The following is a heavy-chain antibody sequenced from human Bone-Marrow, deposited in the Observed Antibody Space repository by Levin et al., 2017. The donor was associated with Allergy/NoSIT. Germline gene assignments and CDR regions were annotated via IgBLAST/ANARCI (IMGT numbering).Heavy chain of an antibody. V-gene: IGHV3-53*01. J-gene: IGHJ6*02. CDR2: IYSGGST. Sequence: GGSLRLSCAASGFTVSSNYMSWVRQAPGKGLEWVSVIYSGGSTYYADSVKGRFTISRDNSKNTLYLQLNSLRAEDTAVYYCARGGNSVAMDVWGQGTTVTVSS. D-gene: IGHD1-1*01. CDR1: GFTVSSNY. CDR3: ARGGNSVAMDV.